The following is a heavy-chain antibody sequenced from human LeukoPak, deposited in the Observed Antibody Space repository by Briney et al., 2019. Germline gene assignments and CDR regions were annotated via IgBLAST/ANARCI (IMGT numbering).Heavy chain of an antibody. CDR2: MGEDGTEK. Sequence: GRSLRLSCAASGFTFSSSWMNWVRQAPGKGVEWVANMGEDGTEKYYVDSVKGRFTISRANAKNTLYLQMNSLRAQTPAVYYFARGWSHHDYWGQGTLVTVSS. V-gene: IGHV3-7*01. D-gene: IGHD2-15*01. CDR1: GFTFSSSW. CDR3: ARGWSHHDY. J-gene: IGHJ4*02.